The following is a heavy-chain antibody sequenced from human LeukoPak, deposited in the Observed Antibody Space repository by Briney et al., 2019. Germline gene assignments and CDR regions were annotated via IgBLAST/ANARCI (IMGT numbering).Heavy chain of an antibody. V-gene: IGHV3-30*18. CDR2: ISYDGSNK. CDR1: GFTFISYD. J-gene: IGHJ4*02. CDR3: AKDPHRATERLRYFDWLFHS. Sequence: PGGSLRLSCAASGFTFISYDMHWVRQAAGKGLEWVTVISYDGSNKYYADSVKGRFTISRDNSKNTLYLQMNSLRAEDTAVYYCAKDPHRATERLRYFDWLFHSWGQGTLFTVSS. D-gene: IGHD3-9*01.